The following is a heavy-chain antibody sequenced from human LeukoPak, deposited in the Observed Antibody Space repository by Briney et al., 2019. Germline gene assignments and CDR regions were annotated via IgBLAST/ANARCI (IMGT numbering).Heavy chain of an antibody. Sequence: ASVKVSCKASGYTFTSYDINWVRQATGQGLEWMGWMNPNSGNTGYAQKFQGRVTMTRNTSISTAYMELSSLRSEDTAVYYCAREVGCSSTSCYPYCGGDCHTSGAFDIWGQGTMVTVSS. CDR2: MNPNSGNT. D-gene: IGHD2-2*01. V-gene: IGHV1-8*01. J-gene: IGHJ3*02. CDR1: GYTFTSYD. CDR3: AREVGCSSTSCYPYCGGDCHTSGAFDI.